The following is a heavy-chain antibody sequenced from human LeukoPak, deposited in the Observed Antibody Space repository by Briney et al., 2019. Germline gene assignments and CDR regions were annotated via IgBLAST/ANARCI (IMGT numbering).Heavy chain of an antibody. CDR2: IYHSGST. D-gene: IGHD6-13*01. CDR1: GYSISSGYY. CDR3: ARGAAGGYFDY. V-gene: IGHV4-38-2*02. J-gene: IGHJ4*02. Sequence: PSETLSLTCTVSGYSISSGYYWGWIRQPPGKGLEWIGSIYHSGSTYYNPSLKSRVTISVDTSKNQFSLKLSSVTAADTAVYYCARGAAGGYFDYWGQGTLVTVSS.